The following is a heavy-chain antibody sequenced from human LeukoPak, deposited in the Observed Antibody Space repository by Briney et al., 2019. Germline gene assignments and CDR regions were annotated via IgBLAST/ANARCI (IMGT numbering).Heavy chain of an antibody. V-gene: IGHV3-7*03. D-gene: IGHD6-13*01. CDR1: GFTFSSYW. CDR3: ARGPLIAAAGTW. Sequence: GRSLRLSCAASGFTFSSYWMSWVRQAPGEGLEWVAKINQDGTEKAYVDSVRGRFTISRDNAKNSLFLQMNSLRAEDTAVYYCARGPLIAAAGTWWGQGTLVTVSS. CDR2: INQDGTEK. J-gene: IGHJ4*02.